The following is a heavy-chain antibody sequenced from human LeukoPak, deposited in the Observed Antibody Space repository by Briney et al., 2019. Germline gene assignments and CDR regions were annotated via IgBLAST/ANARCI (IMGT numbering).Heavy chain of an antibody. V-gene: IGHV1-2*02. CDR3: ARDLGISGWYAPPLGYFDY. Sequence: ASVKIPCKASGYTFTGYCMHWVRQAPGQGLEWMGWINPKSGGTNYAQKFQGRVTMTRDTSISTTYMELSRLRSDDTAVYYCARDLGISGWYAPPLGYFDYWGQGTLVTVSS. J-gene: IGHJ4*02. CDR1: GYTFTGYC. D-gene: IGHD6-19*01. CDR2: INPKSGGT.